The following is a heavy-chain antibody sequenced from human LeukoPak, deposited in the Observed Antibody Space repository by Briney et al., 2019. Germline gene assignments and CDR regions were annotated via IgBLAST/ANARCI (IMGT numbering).Heavy chain of an antibody. CDR2: INPSGGST. CDR1: GDSFTSYY. D-gene: IGHD3-22*01. Sequence: ASVTVSCKASGDSFTSYYMHWVRQAPGQGLGWMGIINPSGGSTSYAQKFQGRVTMTRDMSTSTVYMELSNLRSEDTAVYYCARGRHYYDSSDYYYEGDGFDIWGQGTMVTVSS. CDR3: ARGRHYYDSSDYYYEGDGFDI. V-gene: IGHV1-46*01. J-gene: IGHJ3*02.